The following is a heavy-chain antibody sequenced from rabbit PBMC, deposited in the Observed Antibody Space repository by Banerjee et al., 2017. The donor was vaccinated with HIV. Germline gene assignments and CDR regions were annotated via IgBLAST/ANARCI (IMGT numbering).Heavy chain of an antibody. CDR1: GLDFSSYW. V-gene: IGHV1S40*01. Sequence: QSLEESGGDLVKPGASLTLTCTASGLDFSSYWMSWVRQAPGKGLEWIACINTSSGNTVYASWAKGRFTISKTSSTTVTLQMTSLTAADTATYFCARDLAGVIGWNFNLWGPGTLVT. CDR3: ARDLAGVIGWNFNL. D-gene: IGHD4-1*01. CDR2: INTSSGNT. J-gene: IGHJ4*01.